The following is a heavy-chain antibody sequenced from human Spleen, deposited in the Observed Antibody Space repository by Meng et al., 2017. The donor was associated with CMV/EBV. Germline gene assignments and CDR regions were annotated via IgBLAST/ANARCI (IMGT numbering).Heavy chain of an antibody. V-gene: IGHV3-30*02. D-gene: IGHD6-13*01. CDR3: ARVTYSSSWYHFDY. J-gene: IGHJ4*02. Sequence: VECGESGGGGVQPGGCLGLSCAASGFTLSSYGMHWVRQAPGKGLEWVAFIRYDGSNKYYADSVKGQFTISRDNSKNTLYLQMNSLRAEDTAVYYCARVTYSSSWYHFDYWGQGTLVTVSS. CDR2: IRYDGSNK. CDR1: GFTLSSYG.